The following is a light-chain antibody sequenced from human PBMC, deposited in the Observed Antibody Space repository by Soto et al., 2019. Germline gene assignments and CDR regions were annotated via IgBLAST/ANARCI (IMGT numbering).Light chain of an antibody. CDR1: QSVSSY. V-gene: IGKV3-11*01. CDR2: DAS. J-gene: IGKJ1*01. Sequence: EFTQAPATLYLSPGERATLSFSASQSVSSYLAWYQQKPGQAPRLLIYDASNRATGIPARFSGSGSGTDFTLTISSLEPEDFAVYYCQQRSNWLWTFGQGTKVDIK. CDR3: QQRSNWLWT.